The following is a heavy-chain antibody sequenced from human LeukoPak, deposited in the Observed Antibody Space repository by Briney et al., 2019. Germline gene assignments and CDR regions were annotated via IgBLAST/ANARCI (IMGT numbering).Heavy chain of an antibody. CDR1: GGSISSGGYY. J-gene: IGHJ4*02. CDR2: IYYSGST. D-gene: IGHD3-22*01. Sequence: SQTLSLTCTVSGGSISSGGYYWSWIRQHPGKGLEWIGYIYYSGSTYYNPSLKSRVTIPVDTSKNQFSLKLSSMTAADTAVYYCAREFKDRIYDRSGAFDYWGQGTLVTVSS. CDR3: AREFKDRIYDRSGAFDY. V-gene: IGHV4-31*03.